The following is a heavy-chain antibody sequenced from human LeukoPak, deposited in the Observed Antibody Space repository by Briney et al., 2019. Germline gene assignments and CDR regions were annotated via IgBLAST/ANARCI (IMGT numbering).Heavy chain of an antibody. CDR1: GYTFTDFG. V-gene: IGHV1-18*01. CDR3: TRDRRSSSEG. J-gene: IGHJ3*01. CDR2: ISAYNGNT. Sequence: ASVQVSCKASGYTFTDFGISWVRQAPGQGLEWMGWISAYNGNTNYVQKFQGRVTMTRNTSISTAYMELSSLRSEDTAVYYCTRDRRSSSEGWGQGTMVTVSS. D-gene: IGHD2-2*01.